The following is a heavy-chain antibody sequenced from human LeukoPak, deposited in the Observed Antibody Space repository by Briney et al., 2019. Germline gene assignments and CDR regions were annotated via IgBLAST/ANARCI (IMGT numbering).Heavy chain of an antibody. Sequence: GGSLRLSCAASGFTFSDYYMSWIRQAPGKGLEWVSYMSESGSSIYYAASVKGRFTTSRDNVNHSLFLQMNSLRAEDTAVYYCAGGKRRFDSWGQGTLVTVSS. CDR3: AGGKRRFDS. J-gene: IGHJ4*02. D-gene: IGHD3-16*01. V-gene: IGHV3-11*01. CDR2: MSESGSSI. CDR1: GFTFSDYY.